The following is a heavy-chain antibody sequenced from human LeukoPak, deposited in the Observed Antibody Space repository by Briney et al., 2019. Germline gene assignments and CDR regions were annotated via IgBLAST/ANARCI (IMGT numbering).Heavy chain of an antibody. CDR1: GFTFSSYS. D-gene: IGHD3-22*01. CDR2: ISSSSSYI. V-gene: IGHV3-21*01. Sequence: GGSLRLSCAASGFTFSSYSMNWVRQAPGKGLEWVSSISSSSSYIYYADSVKGRFTISRDNAKNSLYLQMNSLRAEDTAVYYCASTFYDGSGYYDYWGQGTLVTVSS. J-gene: IGHJ4*02. CDR3: ASTFYDGSGYYDY.